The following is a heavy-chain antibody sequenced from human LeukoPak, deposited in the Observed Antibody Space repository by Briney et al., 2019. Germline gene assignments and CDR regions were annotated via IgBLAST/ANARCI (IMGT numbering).Heavy chain of an antibody. CDR3: ARVAPQKHSFYDYVWGSYRTFDY. V-gene: IGHV1-8*01. D-gene: IGHD3-16*02. Sequence: GASVKVSCKASGYTFTSYDINWVRQATGQGLEWMGWMNPNSGNTGYAQKFQGRVTMTRNTSISTAYMELSSLRSEDTAVYYCARVAPQKHSFYDYVWGSYRTFDYWGQGTLVTVSS. CDR2: MNPNSGNT. CDR1: GYTFTSYD. J-gene: IGHJ4*02.